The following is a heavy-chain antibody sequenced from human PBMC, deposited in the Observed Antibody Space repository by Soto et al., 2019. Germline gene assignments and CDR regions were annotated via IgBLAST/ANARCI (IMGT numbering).Heavy chain of an antibody. J-gene: IGHJ4*02. D-gene: IGHD2-15*01. CDR2: IYHSGSP. V-gene: IGHV4-30-2*01. CDR3: ARGQVVAAQH. CDR1: GGSISSGGYS. Sequence: QLQLQESGSGLVKPSQTLSLTCAVSGGSISSGGYSWSWIRQPPGNGLEWIGYIYHSGSPYYNLSIKSRVTISVDRSKNQFSLKLSSVTAADTAVYYCARGQVVAAQHWGQGTLVTVSS.